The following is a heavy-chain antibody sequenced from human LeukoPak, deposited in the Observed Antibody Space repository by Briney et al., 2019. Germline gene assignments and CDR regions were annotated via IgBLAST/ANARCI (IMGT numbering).Heavy chain of an antibody. Sequence: SETLSLTCTVSRGSISGYSWSWIRQSPGGGLEWIGYIYYSGDTAYNPSLRSRVTLSVDTSKNQFSLQLRSVTTADTAVYYCVRGPYGASISKWFDPWDQGTQVIVSP. J-gene: IGHJ5*02. D-gene: IGHD4/OR15-4a*01. CDR3: VRGPYGASISKWFDP. CDR2: IYYSGDT. CDR1: RGSISGYS. V-gene: IGHV4-59*01.